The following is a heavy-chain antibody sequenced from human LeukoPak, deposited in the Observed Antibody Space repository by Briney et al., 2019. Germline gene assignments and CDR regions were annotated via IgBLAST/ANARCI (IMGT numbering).Heavy chain of an antibody. CDR1: GGTFSSYA. D-gene: IGHD6-13*01. CDR2: IIPIFGTA. V-gene: IGHV1-69*13. J-gene: IGHJ4*02. CDR3: AILGPGIAAADKLMIFDY. Sequence: SVKVSCKASGGTFSSYAISWVRRAPGQGLEWMGGIIPIFGTANYAQKFQGRVTITADESTSTAYMELSSLRSEDTAVYYCAILGPGIAAADKLMIFDYWGQGTLVTVSS.